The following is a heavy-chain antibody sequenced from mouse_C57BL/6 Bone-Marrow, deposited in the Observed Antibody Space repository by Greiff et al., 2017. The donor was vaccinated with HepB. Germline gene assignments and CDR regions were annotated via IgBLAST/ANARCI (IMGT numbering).Heavy chain of an antibody. CDR1: GYAFSSYW. CDR2: IYPGDGDT. J-gene: IGHJ2*01. D-gene: IGHD3-2*02. Sequence: QVQLQQSGAELVKPGASVKISCTASGYAFSSYWMNWVKQRPGKGLEWIGQIYPGDGDTNYTGKFKGKATLTADKSSSTDYMQLSSLTSEDSAVYVCARLGTAQATDDWGQGTTLTVSS. V-gene: IGHV1-80*01. CDR3: ARLGTAQATDD.